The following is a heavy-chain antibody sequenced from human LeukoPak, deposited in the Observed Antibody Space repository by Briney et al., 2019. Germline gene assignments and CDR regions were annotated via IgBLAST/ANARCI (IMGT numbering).Heavy chain of an antibody. Sequence: ASVKVSCKPSKYTFTTSYMHWVRQAPGQGLEWMGMITPSGGTIRYAQNFQGRITVTRDPSTSTVYMELSSLRSEDTAVYYCARDPGITMVWGVKDYYMDVWGKGTTVTVSS. CDR2: ITPSGGTI. CDR1: KYTFTTSY. J-gene: IGHJ6*03. CDR3: ARDPGITMVWGVKDYYMDV. D-gene: IGHD3-10*01. V-gene: IGHV1-46*01.